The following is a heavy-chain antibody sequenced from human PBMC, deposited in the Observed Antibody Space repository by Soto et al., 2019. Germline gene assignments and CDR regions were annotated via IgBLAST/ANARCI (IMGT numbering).Heavy chain of an antibody. J-gene: IGHJ3*02. V-gene: IGHV4-30-4*01. Sequence: PSETLSLTCTVSGGSISSGDYYWSWIRHPPGKGLEWIGEINHSGSTNYNPSLKSRVTISVDTSKNQFSLKLSSVTAADTAVYYCARVRQQLASDAFDIWGQGTMVTVS. CDR3: ARVRQQLASDAFDI. D-gene: IGHD6-13*01. CDR2: INHSGST. CDR1: GGSISSGDYY.